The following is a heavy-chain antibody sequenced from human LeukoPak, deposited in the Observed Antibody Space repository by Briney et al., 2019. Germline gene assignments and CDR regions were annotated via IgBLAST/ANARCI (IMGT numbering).Heavy chain of an antibody. CDR3: AKDSGGYTYIFDY. Sequence: GRSLRLSCAASGFTFSSYGIHWVRQAPGKGLEWVAVISYDGSNKYYVDSVKGRFTISRDNSKNTLYLQMSSLRAEDTAVYYCAKDSGGYTYIFDYWGQGTLVTVSS. CDR2: ISYDGSNK. V-gene: IGHV3-30*18. J-gene: IGHJ4*02. CDR1: GFTFSSYG. D-gene: IGHD5-18*01.